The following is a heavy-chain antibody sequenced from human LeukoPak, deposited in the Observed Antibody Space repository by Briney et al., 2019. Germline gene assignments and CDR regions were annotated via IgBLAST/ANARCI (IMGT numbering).Heavy chain of an antibody. CDR3: ARGGDDILTGCHFDY. Sequence: GGSLRLSCAASGFTFSSYSMNWVRQAPGKGLEWVSSISSSSSYIYYADSVKGRFTISRDNAKNSLYLQMNSLRAEDTAVYYCARGGDDILTGCHFDYWGQGTLVTVSS. J-gene: IGHJ4*02. CDR1: GFTFSSYS. CDR2: ISSSSSYI. V-gene: IGHV3-21*01. D-gene: IGHD3-9*01.